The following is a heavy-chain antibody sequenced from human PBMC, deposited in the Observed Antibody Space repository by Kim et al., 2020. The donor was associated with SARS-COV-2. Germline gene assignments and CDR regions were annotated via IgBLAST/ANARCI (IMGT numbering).Heavy chain of an antibody. V-gene: IGHV4-59*01. CDR1: GGSISSYY. D-gene: IGHD6-13*01. Sequence: SETLSLTCTVSGGSISSYYWSWIRQPPGKGLEWIGYIYYSGSTNYNPSLKSRVTISVDTSKNQFSLKLSSVTAADTAVYYCASAPISAAGKGVRGLLFDYWGQGTLVTVSS. CDR3: ASAPISAAGKGVRGLLFDY. CDR2: IYYSGST. J-gene: IGHJ4*02.